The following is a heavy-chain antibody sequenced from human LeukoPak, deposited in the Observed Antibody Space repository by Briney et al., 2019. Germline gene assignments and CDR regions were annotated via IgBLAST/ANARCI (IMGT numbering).Heavy chain of an antibody. Sequence: SETLSLTCTVSGGSISSSSYYWGWIRQPPGKGLEWIGSIYYSGSTYYNPSLKSRVTISVDTSKNQFSLKLSSVTAADTAVYYCARHGRSSGWYLSLKLREFDYWGQGTLVTVSS. J-gene: IGHJ4*02. V-gene: IGHV4-39*01. D-gene: IGHD6-19*01. CDR1: GGSISSSSYY. CDR2: IYYSGST. CDR3: ARHGRSSGWYLSLKLREFDY.